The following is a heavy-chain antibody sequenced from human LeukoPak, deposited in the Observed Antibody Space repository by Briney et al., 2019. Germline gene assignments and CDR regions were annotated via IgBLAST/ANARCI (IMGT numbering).Heavy chain of an antibody. CDR1: GGSISSDGYY. D-gene: IGHD1-20*01. CDR3: ARALRYNWNYYYMDV. Sequence: SQTLSLTCTVSGGSISSDGYYWSWIRQPPGKGLEWIGYIYHSGSTYYNPSLKSRVTISVDRSKNQFSLKLSSVTAADTAVYYCARALRYNWNYYYMDVWGKGTTVTVSS. V-gene: IGHV4-30-2*01. CDR2: IYHSGST. J-gene: IGHJ6*03.